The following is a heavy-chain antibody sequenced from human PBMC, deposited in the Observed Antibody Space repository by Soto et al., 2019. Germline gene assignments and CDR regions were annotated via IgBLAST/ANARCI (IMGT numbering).Heavy chain of an antibody. V-gene: IGHV3-23*01. CDR1: GFTFSTYA. J-gene: IGHJ4*02. Sequence: GGSLRLSCAASGFTFSTYAMTWVRQAPGKGLEWVSAISGSGGSTYYADSVKGRFTISRDNSKNTLYLQMNSLRADDTAVYYCAGDSSGYYYFDYWGQGTLVTVSS. CDR3: AGDSSGYYYFDY. CDR2: ISGSGGST. D-gene: IGHD3-22*01.